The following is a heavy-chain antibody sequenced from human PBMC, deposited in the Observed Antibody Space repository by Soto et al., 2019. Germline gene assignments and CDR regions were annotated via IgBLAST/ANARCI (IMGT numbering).Heavy chain of an antibody. J-gene: IGHJ4*02. CDR1: GYTLTELS. CDR3: ATDRRYYYDSSGYPPLDY. D-gene: IGHD3-22*01. Sequence: ASVKVSCKVSGYTLTELSMHWVRQAPGKGLEWMGGFDPEDGETIYAQKFQGRVTMTEGTSTDTAYMELSSLRSEDTAVYYCATDRRYYYDSSGYPPLDYWGQGTLVTVSS. CDR2: FDPEDGET. V-gene: IGHV1-24*01.